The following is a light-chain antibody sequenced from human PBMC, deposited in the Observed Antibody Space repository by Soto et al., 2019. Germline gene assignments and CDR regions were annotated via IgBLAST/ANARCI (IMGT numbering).Light chain of an antibody. V-gene: IGKV3-20*01. CDR3: QQYGSSPLT. CDR1: QTVSSSY. CDR2: DAS. J-gene: IGKJ4*01. Sequence: IVLTQSPGTLSLSPGERATLSCRASQTVSSSYLAWYQHKPSQAPSLLIYDASTRATGIPDRFSGSGSGTDFTLTISRLEPEDFAVYYCQQYGSSPLTFGGGTKVDIK.